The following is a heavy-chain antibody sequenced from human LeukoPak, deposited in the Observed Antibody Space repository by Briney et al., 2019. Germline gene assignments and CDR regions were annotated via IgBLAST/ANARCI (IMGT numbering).Heavy chain of an antibody. CDR1: GGTFISYA. Sequence: SVRVSCKAAGGTFISYAISWVRQAPGQGGGGRGGIIPILGIANYAQKFQGRVTITADKSTSTAYMELSSLRSEDTAVYYCAMQAHYYDSSGYYAPLNGMDVWGQGTTVTVSS. V-gene: IGHV1-69*04. CDR2: IIPILGIA. D-gene: IGHD3-22*01. J-gene: IGHJ6*02. CDR3: AMQAHYYDSSGYYAPLNGMDV.